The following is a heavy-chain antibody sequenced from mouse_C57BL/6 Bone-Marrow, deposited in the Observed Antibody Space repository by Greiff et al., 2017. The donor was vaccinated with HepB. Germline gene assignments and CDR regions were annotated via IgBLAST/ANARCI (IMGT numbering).Heavy chain of an antibody. V-gene: IGHV1-15*01. J-gene: IGHJ1*03. Sequence: QVQLQQSGAELVRPGASVTLSCKASGYTFTDYEMHWVKQTPVHGLEWIGAIDPETGGTAYNQKFKGKAILTADKSSSTAYMERRSLTSEDSAVYYCTRGIYYGSSYWYFDVWGTGTTVTVSS. CDR1: GYTFTDYE. CDR3: TRGIYYGSSYWYFDV. D-gene: IGHD1-1*01. CDR2: IDPETGGT.